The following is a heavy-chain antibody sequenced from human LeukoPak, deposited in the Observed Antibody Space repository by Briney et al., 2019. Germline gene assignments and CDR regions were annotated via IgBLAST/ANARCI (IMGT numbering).Heavy chain of an antibody. D-gene: IGHD6-19*01. V-gene: IGHV4-59*01. Sequence: KPSETLSLTCTVSGGSISSYYWSWIRQPPGKGLEWIGYIYYSGSTNYNPSLKSRVTISVDTSKNQFSLKLSSVTAADTAVYYCARDLGSGWSGVWSQGTLVTVSS. J-gene: IGHJ4*02. CDR3: ARDLGSGWSGV. CDR2: IYYSGST. CDR1: GGSISSYY.